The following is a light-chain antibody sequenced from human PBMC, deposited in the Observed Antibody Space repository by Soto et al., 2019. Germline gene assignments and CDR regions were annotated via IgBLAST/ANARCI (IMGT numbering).Light chain of an antibody. CDR1: SSDVGGYKY. V-gene: IGLV2-11*01. J-gene: IGLJ3*02. CDR2: DVS. CDR3: CSYAGSSTWV. Sequence: QSALTQPRSVSESPGQSVTNSCSGTSSDVGGYKYVSWYQQHPGEAPKLMIYDVSKRPSGVPDRFSGSKSGSTASLTISGLQAEDEADYYCCSYAGSSTWVFGGGTKLTVL.